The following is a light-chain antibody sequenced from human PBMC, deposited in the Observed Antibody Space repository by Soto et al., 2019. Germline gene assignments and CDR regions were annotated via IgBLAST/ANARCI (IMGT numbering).Light chain of an antibody. CDR3: QQLNTSPIT. J-gene: IGKJ5*01. CDR1: QGISSY. CDR2: ASS. V-gene: IGKV1-9*01. Sequence: DIQLTQSPFFLSASLGDRVTITCRASQGISSYLAWYQQTPGKAPKLLIYASSTLLSGVPSRFSGSGSGTEFTLTISNLQPEDFATYFCQQLNTSPITFGQGTRL.